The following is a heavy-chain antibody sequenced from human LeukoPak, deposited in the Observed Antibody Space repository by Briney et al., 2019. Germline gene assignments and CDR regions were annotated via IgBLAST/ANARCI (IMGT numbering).Heavy chain of an antibody. Sequence: GGSLRLSCAASGFTFSSYAMSWVRQAPGRGLEWVANMNQDGSEKYYVDSVKGRFTISRDNPKNSLYLQMNSLRAEDTAVYYCARDGGGYGIWGQGTLVTVSS. CDR1: GFTFSSYA. CDR2: MNQDGSEK. D-gene: IGHD5-18*01. CDR3: ARDGGGYGI. V-gene: IGHV3-7*01. J-gene: IGHJ4*02.